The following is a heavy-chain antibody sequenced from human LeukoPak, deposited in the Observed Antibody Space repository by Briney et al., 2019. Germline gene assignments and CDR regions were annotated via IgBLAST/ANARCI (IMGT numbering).Heavy chain of an antibody. Sequence: GGSLRLSCAVSGLTFSSSWTDWVRQAPGKGLEWVASINPDGNKRYSADSVEGRFTISRDNAENSLYLQMNSLRVEDTAFYYCARDLAYSRLDYWGQGMLVTVSS. J-gene: IGHJ4*02. D-gene: IGHD5-18*01. CDR1: GLTFSSSW. CDR3: ARDLAYSRLDY. V-gene: IGHV3-7*01. CDR2: INPDGNKR.